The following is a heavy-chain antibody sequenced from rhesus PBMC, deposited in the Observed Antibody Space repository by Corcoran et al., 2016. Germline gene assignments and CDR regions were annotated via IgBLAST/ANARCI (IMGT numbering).Heavy chain of an antibody. CDR3: ARDVH. Sequence: ELQLVESGGGLVQSVGSLILSCAATGFSFINSWVFWFRRAPGKGMEWVSSVSVSRSDTYYPDSVKGRFTISRDIAKNALYLQMSSLRPEDTAVYYCARDVHWGQGVLVTVSS. CDR1: GFSFINSW. J-gene: IGHJ4*01. V-gene: IGHV3-34*01. CDR2: VSVSRSDT.